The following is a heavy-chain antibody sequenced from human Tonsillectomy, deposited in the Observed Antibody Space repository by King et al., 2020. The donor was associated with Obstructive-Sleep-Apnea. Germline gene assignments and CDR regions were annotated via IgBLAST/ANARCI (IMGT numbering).Heavy chain of an antibody. V-gene: IGHV3-23*04. CDR2: ISGSGGST. Sequence: VQLVESGGGLVQPGGSLRLSCAASGFTFSSYAMSWVRQAPGKGLEWVSAISGSGGSTYYADSVKGRFTISRDNSKNTLYLQMNSLRAEDTAVYYCAKAQGLPDSSGFPSRFDYWGQGTLVTVSS. D-gene: IGHD3-22*01. CDR1: GFTFSSYA. CDR3: AKAQGLPDSSGFPSRFDY. J-gene: IGHJ4*02.